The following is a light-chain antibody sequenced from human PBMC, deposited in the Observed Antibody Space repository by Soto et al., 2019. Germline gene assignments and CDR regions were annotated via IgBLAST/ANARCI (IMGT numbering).Light chain of an antibody. Sequence: AIRMTQSPSSFSASTGDRVTITCRASQGISSYLAWYQQKPGKAPKLLIYAASTLQSGVPSRFSGSGSETDFTLTISCLQSEDFATYYCQQYYSYPRITFGQGTRLEIK. CDR3: QQYYSYPRIT. J-gene: IGKJ5*01. V-gene: IGKV1-8*01. CDR1: QGISSY. CDR2: AAS.